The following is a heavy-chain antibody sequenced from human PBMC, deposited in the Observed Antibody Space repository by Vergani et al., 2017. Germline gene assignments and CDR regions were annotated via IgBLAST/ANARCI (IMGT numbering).Heavy chain of an antibody. CDR1: GYTFTDHY. Sequence: EVQLVQSGAEVKKPGATMKISCTVSGYTFTDHYMHWVKQAPGKGLEWMGLVDPEDGETIYAEKFKGRVTIAADTSTDTAQLELSSLRSEDTAFYYCATPQTVTTGGMEVWGQGTTVIVSS. J-gene: IGHJ6*02. CDR3: ATPQTVTTGGMEV. D-gene: IGHD4-17*01. CDR2: VDPEDGET. V-gene: IGHV1-69-2*01.